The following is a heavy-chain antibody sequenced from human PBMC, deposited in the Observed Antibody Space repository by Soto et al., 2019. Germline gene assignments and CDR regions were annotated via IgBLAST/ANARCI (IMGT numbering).Heavy chain of an antibody. Sequence: ASVKVSCKASGYTFTSYYMHWVRQAPGQGLEWMGIINPSGGSTSYAQKFQGRVTMTRDTSTSTVYMELSSLRSEDTAVYYCALTYCSSTSCSLGSLDYWGQGTLVTVSS. J-gene: IGHJ4*02. D-gene: IGHD2-2*01. CDR3: ALTYCSSTSCSLGSLDY. CDR2: INPSGGST. V-gene: IGHV1-46*01. CDR1: GYTFTSYY.